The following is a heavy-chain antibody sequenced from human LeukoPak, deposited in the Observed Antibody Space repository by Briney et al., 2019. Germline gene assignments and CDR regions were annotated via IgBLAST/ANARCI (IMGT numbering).Heavy chain of an antibody. CDR3: AKNIGYGGNSVDY. J-gene: IGHJ4*02. CDR2: ISGSGGST. D-gene: IGHD4-23*01. V-gene: IGHV3-23*01. Sequence: GGSLRLSCAASGFTFTDYWMHWVRQAPGKGLEWVSAISGSGGSTYYADSVKGRFTISRDNSKNTLYLQMNSLRAEDTAVYYCAKNIGYGGNSVDYWGQGTLVTVSS. CDR1: GFTFTDYW.